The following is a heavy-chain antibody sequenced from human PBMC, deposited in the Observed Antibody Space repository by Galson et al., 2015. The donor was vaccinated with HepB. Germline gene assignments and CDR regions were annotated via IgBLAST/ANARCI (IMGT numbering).Heavy chain of an antibody. D-gene: IGHD3-3*01. CDR2: ISSSSSYI. J-gene: IGHJ6*02. CDR1: GFTFSSYS. CDR3: ARDGLAYDFWSGYYIGYYYGMDV. V-gene: IGHV3-21*01. Sequence: SLRLSCAASGFTFSSYSMNWVRQAPGKGLEWVSSISSSSSYIYYADSVKGRFTISRDNAKNSLYLQMNSLRAEDTAVYYCARDGLAYDFWSGYYIGYYYGMDVWGQGTTVTVSS.